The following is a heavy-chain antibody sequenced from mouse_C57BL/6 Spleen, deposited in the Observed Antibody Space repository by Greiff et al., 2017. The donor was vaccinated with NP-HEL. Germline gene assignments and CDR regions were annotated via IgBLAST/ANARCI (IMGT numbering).Heavy chain of an antibody. D-gene: IGHD3-1*01. J-gene: IGHJ1*03. V-gene: IGHV1-55*01. Sequence: VQLQQPGAELVKPGASVKMSCKASGYTFTSYWITWVKQRPGQGLEWIGDIYPGSGSTNYNEKFKSKATLTVDTSSSTAYMQLSSLTSENSAVYYCASRGYWYFDVWGTGTTVTVSS. CDR3: ASRGYWYFDV. CDR1: GYTFTSYW. CDR2: IYPGSGST.